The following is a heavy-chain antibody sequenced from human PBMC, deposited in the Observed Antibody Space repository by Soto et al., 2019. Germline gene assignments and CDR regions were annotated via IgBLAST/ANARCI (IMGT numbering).Heavy chain of an antibody. CDR2: IIPIFDTA. Sequence: SVKVSCKASGGTFSRYAISWVRQAPGQGLEWMGGIIPIFDTANYAQMFQGRVTITADESTTTAYMELSSLRSEDTAVYYCAKPNYYDNSGPFDYWGQGTLVTVSS. J-gene: IGHJ4*02. D-gene: IGHD3-22*01. CDR1: GGTFSRYA. V-gene: IGHV1-69*13. CDR3: AKPNYYDNSGPFDY.